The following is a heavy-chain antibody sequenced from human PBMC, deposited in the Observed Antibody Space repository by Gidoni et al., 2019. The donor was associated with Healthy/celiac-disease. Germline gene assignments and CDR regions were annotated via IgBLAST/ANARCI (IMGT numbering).Heavy chain of an antibody. V-gene: IGHV5-51*01. D-gene: IGHD3-10*01. CDR1: GYSFTSYW. Sequence: EVQLVQSGAEEKQHGDSLKLSCKGSGYSFTSYWLGWVRQMPGKGLEWMGIIYPGDSDTRYSPSFQGQVTISADKSISTAYLQWSSLKASDTAMYYCARPRRGTGGGTARGAGYYFDYWGQGTLVTVSS. CDR3: ARPRRGTGGGTARGAGYYFDY. CDR2: IYPGDSDT. J-gene: IGHJ4*02.